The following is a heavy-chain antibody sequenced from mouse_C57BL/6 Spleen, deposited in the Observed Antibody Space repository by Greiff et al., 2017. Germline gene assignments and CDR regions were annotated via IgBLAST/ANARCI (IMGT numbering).Heavy chain of an antibody. V-gene: IGHV1-85*01. CDR3: ARGDAFDY. CDR1: GYTFTSYD. CDR2: IYPGNGST. J-gene: IGHJ2*01. Sequence: VQGVESGAELVKPGASVKLSCKASGYTFTSYDINWVKQSPGKGLEWIGWIYPGNGSTKYNEKFKGKATLTVDTSSSTAYMELHSLTAEDSAVYFCARGDAFDYWGQGTTLTVSS.